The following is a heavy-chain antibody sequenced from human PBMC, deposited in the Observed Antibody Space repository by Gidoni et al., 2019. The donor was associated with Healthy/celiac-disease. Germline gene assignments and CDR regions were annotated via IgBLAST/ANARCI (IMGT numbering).Heavy chain of an antibody. CDR2: ISSSSSYI. D-gene: IGHD4-4*01. Sequence: EVQLVESGGGLVKPGGSRRLSCAASGFTFSSYSMKWVRQAPGKGLGWVSSISSSSSYIYYADSVKGRFTISRDNAKNSLYLQMNSLRAEDTAVYYCAREVGYSIAFDIWGQGTMVTVSS. J-gene: IGHJ3*02. CDR1: GFTFSSYS. V-gene: IGHV3-21*01. CDR3: AREVGYSIAFDI.